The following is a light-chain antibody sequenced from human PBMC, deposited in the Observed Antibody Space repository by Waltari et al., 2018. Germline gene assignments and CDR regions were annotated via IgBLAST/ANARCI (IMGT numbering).Light chain of an antibody. Sequence: SYDLTQPPSVSVSPGQTASITCSGNKLGDKFAYWYQQKPGQSPVLIIYQDGKRPSGIPVRFSGSNSGDTATLSISGAQAVDEADYYCQAWDSNIAVFGGGTKLTV. CDR1: KLGDKF. V-gene: IGLV3-1*01. CDR2: QDG. CDR3: QAWDSNIAV. J-gene: IGLJ2*01.